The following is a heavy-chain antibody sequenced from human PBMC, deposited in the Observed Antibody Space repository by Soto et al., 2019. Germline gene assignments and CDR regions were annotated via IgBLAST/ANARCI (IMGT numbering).Heavy chain of an antibody. CDR3: ARVFFVYCGTHPKPPFF. Sequence: PSETLSLTCTVSGGSISGYYWSWIRQPPGKGLEWIGYMYNTGSTVYNPSFKSRVTISVDTSKNQFSLKLNSVTAADTAVYYCARVFFVYCGTHPKPPFFWGQG. CDR2: MYNTGST. D-gene: IGHD2-21*01. J-gene: IGHJ1*01. V-gene: IGHV4-59*01. CDR1: GGSISGYY.